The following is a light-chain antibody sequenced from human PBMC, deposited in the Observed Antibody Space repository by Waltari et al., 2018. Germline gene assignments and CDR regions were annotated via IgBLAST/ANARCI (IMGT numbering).Light chain of an antibody. J-gene: IGKJ1*01. V-gene: IGKV3-15*01. CDR3: QQYNNWTPWT. CDR1: QSVSSN. CDR2: VAS. Sequence: EIVMTQSPATLSVSPGERATLSCRASQSVSSNLAWYQQKPGQAPRLLIYVASTRATGSPARSSGSGSGTELNLTISSLQSEDFAVYYCQQYNNWTPWTFGQGTKVEIK.